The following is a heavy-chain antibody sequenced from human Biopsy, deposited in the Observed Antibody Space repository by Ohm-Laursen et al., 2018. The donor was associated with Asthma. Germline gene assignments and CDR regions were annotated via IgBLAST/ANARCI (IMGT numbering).Heavy chain of an antibody. Sequence: SLRLSCTASGFTFSSSAMSWVRQAPGKGLERVSAITGSGGTTYYADSVRGRFTISRDNSKSTLFLQMDSLSAEDTAVYYCAKDFRGIAVAGDRGSDYWGQGTLVTVSS. CDR1: GFTFSSSA. CDR2: ITGSGGTT. V-gene: IGHV3-23*01. CDR3: AKDFRGIAVAGDRGSDY. D-gene: IGHD6-19*01. J-gene: IGHJ4*02.